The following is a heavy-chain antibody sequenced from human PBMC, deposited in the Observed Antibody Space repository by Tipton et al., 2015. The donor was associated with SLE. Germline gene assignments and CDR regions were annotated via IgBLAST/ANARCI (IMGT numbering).Heavy chain of an antibody. V-gene: IGHV3-53*01. Sequence: GSLRLSCAASGFTVSSNYMSWARQAPGKGLEWVSVIYTGGSTYYADSVKGRFTISRDNAKNSLFLQMNSLRAEDTAVYYCARDGGPNCSGGSCYSTYWGQGTLVTVSS. CDR1: GFTVSSNY. J-gene: IGHJ4*02. CDR2: IYTGGST. D-gene: IGHD2-15*01. CDR3: ARDGGPNCSGGSCYSTY.